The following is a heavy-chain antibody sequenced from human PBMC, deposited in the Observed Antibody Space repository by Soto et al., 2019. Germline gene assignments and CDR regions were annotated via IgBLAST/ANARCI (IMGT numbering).Heavy chain of an antibody. CDR3: ARHGYPVVPAAIGWFDP. CDR2: IYPGDSDT. J-gene: IGHJ5*02. Sequence: PGESLKISCKGSGYSFTSYWIGWVRQMPGKGLEWMGIIYPGDSDTRYSPSFQGQVTISADKSISTAYLQWSSLKASDTAMYYCARHGYPVVPAAIGWFDPWGQGTLVTVSS. D-gene: IGHD2-2*01. V-gene: IGHV5-51*01. CDR1: GYSFTSYW.